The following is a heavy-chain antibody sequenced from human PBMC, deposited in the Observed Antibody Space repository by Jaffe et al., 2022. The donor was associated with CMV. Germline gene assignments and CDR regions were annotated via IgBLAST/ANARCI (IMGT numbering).Heavy chain of an antibody. D-gene: IGHD2-8*01. CDR3: AKHSAGLIYYFDY. CDR1: GFTFSSYA. Sequence: EVQLLESGGALVKPGGSLRLSCAASGFTFSSYAMSWVRQAPGKGLEWVSGISGGASTTNYADSVKGRFIISRDNSNNTLHLQLNSLRAEDTAVYYCAKHSAGLIYYFDYWGQGTLVTVSS. CDR2: ISGGASTT. J-gene: IGHJ4*02. V-gene: IGHV3-23*01.